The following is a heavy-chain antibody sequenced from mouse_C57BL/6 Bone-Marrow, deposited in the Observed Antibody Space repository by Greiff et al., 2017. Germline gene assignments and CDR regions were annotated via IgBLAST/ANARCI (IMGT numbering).Heavy chain of an antibody. CDR2: IYPGDGDT. J-gene: IGHJ3*01. Sequence: VQLQQSGPELVKPGASVKISCKASGYAFSSSWMNWVKQRPGKGLEWIGRIYPGDGDTNYNGKFKGKATLTADKSSSTAYMQLSSLTSEDSAVYFCASPYYYGSSYVDWFAYWGQGTLVTVSA. D-gene: IGHD1-1*01. CDR1: GYAFSSSW. V-gene: IGHV1-82*01. CDR3: ASPYYYGSSYVDWFAY.